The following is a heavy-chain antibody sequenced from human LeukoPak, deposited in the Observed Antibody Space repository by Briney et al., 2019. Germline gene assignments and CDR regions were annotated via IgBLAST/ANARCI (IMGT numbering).Heavy chain of an antibody. CDR1: GFTFSKYW. J-gene: IGHJ4*02. D-gene: IGHD6-19*01. CDR3: ATKQWLAPPPDS. V-gene: IGHV3-74*01. Sequence: GGSLRLSCAASGFTFSKYWMLWVPQAPGKGLESVSRINTDGTVTTYADSVKGRFTVSRDNADNTMFLQMNSVRDEDTAVYYCATKQWLAPPPDSWGQGTPVTVSS. CDR2: INTDGTVT.